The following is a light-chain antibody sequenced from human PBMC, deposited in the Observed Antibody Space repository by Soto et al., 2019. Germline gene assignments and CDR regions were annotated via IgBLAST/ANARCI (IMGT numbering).Light chain of an antibody. CDR3: AACDDSLIVPV. Sequence: QSVLTQPPSAYGAPGQRDTISCSGRSSNIGSNYVYWYQQLPGTAPKLLIYKNDQRPSWVPDRFSGSKSGTSASLAISGLRSEDEADYYCAACDDSLIVPVFGGGTQLTVL. V-gene: IGLV1-47*01. CDR2: KND. J-gene: IGLJ7*01. CDR1: SSNIGSNY.